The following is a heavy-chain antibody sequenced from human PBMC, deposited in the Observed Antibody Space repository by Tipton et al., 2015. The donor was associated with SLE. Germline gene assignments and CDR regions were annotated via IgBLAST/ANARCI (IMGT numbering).Heavy chain of an antibody. V-gene: IGHV3-7*03. D-gene: IGHD6-13*01. CDR1: GFTFSSYW. Sequence: LRLSCAASGFTFSSYWMSWVRQAPGKGLEWVANIKQDGSEKYYVDSVKGRFTISRDNAKNSLYLQMNSLRAEDTAVYYCARADSSRYYNYWYFDFWGRGTLVSVSS. J-gene: IGHJ2*01. CDR3: ARADSSRYYNYWYFDF. CDR2: IKQDGSEK.